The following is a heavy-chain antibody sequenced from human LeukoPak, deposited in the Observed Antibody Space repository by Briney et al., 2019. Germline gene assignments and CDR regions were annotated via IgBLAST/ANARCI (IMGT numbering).Heavy chain of an antibody. CDR2: MHVGNGNT. V-gene: IGHV1-2*02. CDR1: GYTFIANY. J-gene: IGHJ4*02. D-gene: IGHD2-21*02. CDR3: AREGSYCDGGDCYSFDF. Sequence: GPSVKVSCKASGYTFIANYLQWVRQAPGLEQEWLGWMHVGNGNTRYAPKFQDRVTLSRDTSINTAYMELSSLTSDDTAVYYCAREGSYCDGGDCYSFDFWGQGTLVTVSS.